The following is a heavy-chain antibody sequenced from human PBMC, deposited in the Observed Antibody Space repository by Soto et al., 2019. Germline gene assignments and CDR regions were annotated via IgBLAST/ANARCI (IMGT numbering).Heavy chain of an antibody. J-gene: IGHJ4*02. V-gene: IGHV4-59*08. CDR3: ARHFKGQIVYCSGGSCYYDY. Sequence: SETLSLTCTVSGGSISSYYWSWIRQPPGKGLEWIGYIYYSGSTNYNPSLKSRVTISVDTSKNQFSLKLSSVTAADTAVYYCARHFKGQIVYCSGGSCYYDYWGQGTLVTSPQ. CDR1: GGSISSYY. CDR2: IYYSGST. D-gene: IGHD2-15*01.